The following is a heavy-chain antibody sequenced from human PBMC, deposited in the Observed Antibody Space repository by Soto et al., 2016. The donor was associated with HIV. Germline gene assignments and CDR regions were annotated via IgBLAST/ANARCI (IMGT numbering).Heavy chain of an antibody. CDR3: ARVQGYSSSWSLYYSYYMDV. J-gene: IGHJ6*03. V-gene: IGHV1-8*01. D-gene: IGHD6-13*01. Sequence: QVQLVQSGPEVKKPGASVKVSCKASGYTFPNFDINWVRQATGQGLAWMGWLNPNSGNTGYAQMFQGRITITRDTSISTAYMELSNLTSEDTAVYYCARVQGYSSSWSLYYSYYMDVWGKGTTVTVSS. CDR2: LNPNSGNT. CDR1: GYTFPNFD.